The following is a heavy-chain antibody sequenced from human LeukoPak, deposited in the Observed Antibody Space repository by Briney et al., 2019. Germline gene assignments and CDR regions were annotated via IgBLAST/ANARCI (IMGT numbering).Heavy chain of an antibody. V-gene: IGHV3-74*01. CDR1: GFTFSSYW. CDR3: ASGRLVGAPDY. D-gene: IGHD1-26*01. Sequence: PGGSLRLSCAASGFTFSSYWMHWVRQPPGKGLVWVSRITSDGSGIGYADSVKGRFSTSRDNAKNTLYLQMNSLRAEDTAVYYGASGRLVGAPDYWGQGTLVTVSS. J-gene: IGHJ4*02. CDR2: ITSDGSGI.